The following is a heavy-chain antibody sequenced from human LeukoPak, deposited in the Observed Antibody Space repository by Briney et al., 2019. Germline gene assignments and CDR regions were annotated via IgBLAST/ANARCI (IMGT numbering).Heavy chain of an antibody. CDR3: ARVRYFDRLGADYFDF. CDR1: GVSIDGGDHY. V-gene: IGHV4-31*03. J-gene: IGHJ4*02. Sequence: SETLSLTCNVSGVSIDGGDHYWSWIRQRPGTGLEWIGSIYYSGTAYYNPSLKNRLVMSKDTSNNHISLALTSVTAADTAVYFCARVRYFDRLGADYFDFWGQGTLVTVSS. CDR2: IYYSGTA. D-gene: IGHD3-9*01.